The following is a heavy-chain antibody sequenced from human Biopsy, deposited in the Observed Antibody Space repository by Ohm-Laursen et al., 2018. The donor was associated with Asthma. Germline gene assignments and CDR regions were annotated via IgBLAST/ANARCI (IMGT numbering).Heavy chain of an antibody. J-gene: IGHJ2*01. Sequence: SDTLSLTCTVSGGSVSTGSYYWSWIRQPPGKGLEWIGEVEHTGNANYNPSLKSRVTISVDTTKNQFSLKLTSVTAADTAVYYCARAVSSSSYWYFDLWGRGDLVTVSS. CDR1: GGSVSTGSYY. D-gene: IGHD6-6*01. V-gene: IGHV4-61*01. CDR3: ARAVSSSSYWYFDL. CDR2: VEHTGNA.